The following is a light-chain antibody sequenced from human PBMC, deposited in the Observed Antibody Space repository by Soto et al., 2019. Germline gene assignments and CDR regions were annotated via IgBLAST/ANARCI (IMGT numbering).Light chain of an antibody. Sequence: QSVLTQPASVSGSPGQSIAISCIGTSSDVRIYNHVTWYQQHPGKAPKLMIYEVDYRPSGVSNRFSGSKSGNTASLTISGLQDDDEADYFCSSFTSNYTYGFGSGTKVTVL. J-gene: IGLJ1*01. CDR3: SSFTSNYTYG. CDR2: EVD. V-gene: IGLV2-14*01. CDR1: SSDVRIYNH.